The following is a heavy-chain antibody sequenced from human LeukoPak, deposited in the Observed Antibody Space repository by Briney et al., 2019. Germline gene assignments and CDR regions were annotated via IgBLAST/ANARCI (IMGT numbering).Heavy chain of an antibody. CDR2: IYYSGST. D-gene: IGHD6-13*01. J-gene: IGHJ4*02. CDR1: GGSISSYY. CDR3: ARLAAAGPFDY. V-gene: IGHV4-59*08. Sequence: SETLSLTCIVSGGSISSYYWSWIRQPPGKGLEWIGYIYYSGSTNYNPSLKSRVTISVDTSKNRFSLKLSSVTAADTAVYYCARLAAAGPFDYWGQGTLVTVSS.